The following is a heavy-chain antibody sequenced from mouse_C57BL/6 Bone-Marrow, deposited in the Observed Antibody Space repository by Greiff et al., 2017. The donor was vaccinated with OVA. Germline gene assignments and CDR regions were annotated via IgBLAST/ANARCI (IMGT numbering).Heavy chain of an antibody. CDR3: ARGNFGSSFYAMDY. CDR1: GFNIKNNY. J-gene: IGHJ4*01. V-gene: IGHV14-3*01. Sequence: VQLQQSVAELVRPGASVKLSCTASGFNIKNNYMHWVKQRPEQGLEWIGRIDPANDNTKYAPKFQGKATMTADTSSNTAYLQLSSLSSEDTAVYCCARGNFGSSFYAMDYWGQGTSVTVSS. D-gene: IGHD1-1*01. CDR2: IDPANDNT.